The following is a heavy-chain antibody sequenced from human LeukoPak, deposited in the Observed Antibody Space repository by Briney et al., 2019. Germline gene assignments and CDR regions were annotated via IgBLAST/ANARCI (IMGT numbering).Heavy chain of an antibody. CDR3: ARGKRWLQSPFDY. CDR1: GGPISSYY. CDR2: IQYSGSS. D-gene: IGHD5-24*01. V-gene: IGHV4-59*01. J-gene: IGHJ4*02. Sequence: SETLSLTCTVSGGPISSYYWSWIRQPPGKGLEWIGYIQYSGSSNYHSSLKRRVTISVDTSQNHFSLKVSSVTAADTAVYYCARGKRWLQSPFDYWGQGTLVTVSS.